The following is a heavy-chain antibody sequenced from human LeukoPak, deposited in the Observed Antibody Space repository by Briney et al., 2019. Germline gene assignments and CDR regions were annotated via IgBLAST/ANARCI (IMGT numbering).Heavy chain of an antibody. CDR3: LKNNGPGAWGYWYFDL. V-gene: IGHV1-18*01. CDR2: ISSYNGNT. CDR1: GHTFTNFV. D-gene: IGHD2-21*02. J-gene: IGHJ2*01. Sequence: ASVKLSCTTSGHTFTNFVISWVRQAPGQGGEWMEWISSYNGNTIHAKKLPGRITMSPDPSTSTASMDFRRLRSDDTGVPYCLKNNGPGAWGYWYFDLWGRGTLVTVSS.